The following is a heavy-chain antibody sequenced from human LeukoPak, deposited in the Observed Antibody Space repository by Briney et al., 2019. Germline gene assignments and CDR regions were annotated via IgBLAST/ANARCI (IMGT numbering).Heavy chain of an antibody. CDR2: IIPIFGTA. J-gene: IGHJ6*04. Sequence: ASVKVSCKASGYTLTSYGISWVRQAPGQGLEWMGGIIPIFGTANYAQKFQGRVTITTDESTSTAYKELSSLRSEDTAVYYCAREGGCSSTSCYAMDVWGKGTTVTVSS. CDR1: GYTLTSYG. V-gene: IGHV1-69*05. CDR3: AREGGCSSTSCYAMDV. D-gene: IGHD2-2*01.